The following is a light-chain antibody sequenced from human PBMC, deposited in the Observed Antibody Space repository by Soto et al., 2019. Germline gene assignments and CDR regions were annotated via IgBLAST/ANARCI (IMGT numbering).Light chain of an antibody. J-gene: IGLJ1*01. Sequence: QSVLTQPASVSGSPGQSITISCTGTSSDVGGYNFVSWYQQYPGKAPKPMIHDVTSRPSGVSNRFSGSKSGTTASLTISGLQAEDEADYYCCSYASSTSYVFGTGTKVTVL. CDR2: DVT. CDR1: SSDVGGYNF. CDR3: CSYASSTSYV. V-gene: IGLV2-14*01.